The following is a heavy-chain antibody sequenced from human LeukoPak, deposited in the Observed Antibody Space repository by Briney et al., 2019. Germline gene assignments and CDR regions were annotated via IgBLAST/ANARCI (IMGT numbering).Heavy chain of an antibody. V-gene: IGHV5-51*01. D-gene: IGHD6-13*01. CDR1: GYNFSNYW. CDR3: ARQGSSSWPNNWFDP. J-gene: IGHJ5*02. CDR2: IFPDDSDT. Sequence: GESLKISCKGSGYNFSNYWIGWVRHLPGRGLEWMGTIFPDDSDTRYSPSFRGQVTMSADKSISTAYLQWSSLKASDTAMYYCARQGSSSWPNNWFDPWGQGTLVTVSS.